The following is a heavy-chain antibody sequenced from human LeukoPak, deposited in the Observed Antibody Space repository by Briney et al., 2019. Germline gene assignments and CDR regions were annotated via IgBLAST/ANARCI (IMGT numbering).Heavy chain of an antibody. V-gene: IGHV4-34*01. J-gene: IGHJ5*02. D-gene: IGHD6-13*01. CDR1: GGSISSYY. CDR3: AREQQLVRPWFDP. CDR2: INHSGST. Sequence: SETLSLTCTVSGGSISSYYWSWIRQPPGKGLEWIGEINHSGSTNYNPSLKSRVTISVDTSKNQFSLKLSSVTAADTAVYYCAREQQLVRPWFDPWGQGTLVTVSS.